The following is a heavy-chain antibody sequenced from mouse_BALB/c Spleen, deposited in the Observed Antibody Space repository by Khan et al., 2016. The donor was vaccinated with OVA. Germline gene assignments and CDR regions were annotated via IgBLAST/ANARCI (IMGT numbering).Heavy chain of an antibody. J-gene: IGHJ4*01. CDR3: ARVGYSGTMDY. CDR2: INTYTGEP. V-gene: IGHV9-3-1*01. CDR1: GYTFTTYG. D-gene: IGHD2-14*01. Sequence: VQLVESGPELKKPGVTVKISCKASGYTFTTYGMNWVKQAPGKGLKWMGWINTYTGEPTYVDDFKGRFAFSLETSASTAYLQINNLKNEDTATYFCARVGYSGTMDYWGQGTSVTVSS.